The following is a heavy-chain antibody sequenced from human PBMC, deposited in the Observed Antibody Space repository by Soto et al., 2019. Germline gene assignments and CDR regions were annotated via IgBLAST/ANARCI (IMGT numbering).Heavy chain of an antibody. CDR2: ISYDGSNK. J-gene: IGHJ3*02. Sequence: PGGSLRLSCAASGFTFSSYGMHWVRQAPGKGLEWVAVISYDGSNKYYADSVKGRFTISRDNSKNTLYLQMNSLRAEDTAVYYCAKDLRDGYFCGAFDIWGQGTMVTVSS. D-gene: IGHD5-12*01. V-gene: IGHV3-30*18. CDR1: GFTFSSYG. CDR3: AKDLRDGYFCGAFDI.